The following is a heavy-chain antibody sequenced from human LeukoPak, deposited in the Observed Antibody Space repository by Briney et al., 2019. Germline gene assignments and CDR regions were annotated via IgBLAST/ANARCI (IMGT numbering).Heavy chain of an antibody. CDR2: IYPADSDT. V-gene: IGHV5-51*01. CDR1: GYGFTSYW. Sequence: GESLQISCKGPGYGFTSYWIGWARQMPGKGLEGMRIIYPADSDTRYSPSFPGQVTISADKSISTAYLQWSSLKASDTAMYYCARTEIASGPDYWGQGTLVTVSS. CDR3: ARTEIASGPDY. D-gene: IGHD6-25*01. J-gene: IGHJ4*02.